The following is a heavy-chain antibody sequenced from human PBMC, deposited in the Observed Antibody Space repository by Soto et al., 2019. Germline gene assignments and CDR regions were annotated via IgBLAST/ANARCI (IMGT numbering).Heavy chain of an antibody. Sequence: ASVKVSCKASGYTFTNNDINWVRQAHGQGLEWIGWMSTNTNTTDSAEVFEGRVSLTWDTSISTAYMQLNSLKIDDTAVYYCAREVVETSSLWLDPWGQGTLVTVSS. V-gene: IGHV1-8*01. CDR1: GYTFTNND. CDR2: MSTNTNTT. CDR3: AREVVETSSLWLDP. D-gene: IGHD6-6*01. J-gene: IGHJ5*02.